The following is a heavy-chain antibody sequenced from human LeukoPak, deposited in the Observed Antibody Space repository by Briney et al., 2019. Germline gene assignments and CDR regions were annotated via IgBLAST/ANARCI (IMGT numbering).Heavy chain of an antibody. Sequence: PGGSLRLSCAASGFTFSSYAMSWVRQAPGKGLEWVSAISGSGGSTYYADSVKGRFTISRDNSKNTLYLQMYSLRAEDTAVYYCATTEGAAAESPFDYWGQGTLVTVSS. CDR1: GFTFSSYA. D-gene: IGHD6-13*01. CDR2: ISGSGGST. V-gene: IGHV3-23*01. CDR3: ATTEGAAAESPFDY. J-gene: IGHJ4*02.